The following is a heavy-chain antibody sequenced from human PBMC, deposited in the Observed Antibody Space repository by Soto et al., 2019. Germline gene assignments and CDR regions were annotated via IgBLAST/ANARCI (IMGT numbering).Heavy chain of an antibody. CDR2: INPSGGST. V-gene: IGHV1-46*01. CDR1: GYTFTSYY. CDR3: ARAGGSYDFWSGSYYYGMDV. Sequence: ASVKVSCKASGYTFTSYYMHWVRQAPGQGLEWMGIINPSGGSTSYAQKFQGRVTMTRDTSTSTVYMELSSLRSEDTAVYYCARAGGSYDFWSGSYYYGMDVWGQGTTVTVSS. J-gene: IGHJ6*02. D-gene: IGHD3-3*01.